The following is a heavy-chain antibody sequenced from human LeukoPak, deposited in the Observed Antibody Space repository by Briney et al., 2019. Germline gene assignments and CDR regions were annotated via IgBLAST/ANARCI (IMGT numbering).Heavy chain of an antibody. CDR3: TIPFLMIYEGFDP. Sequence: GGSLRLSCAASGFTFANAWMSWVRQAPGKGLEWVGRIRSKSDGGTIDYAAPVKGRFTISRDDSINTLYLQMHSLKTEDTAVYYCTIPFLMIYEGFDPWGQGTLVTVSS. D-gene: IGHD2-8*01. V-gene: IGHV3-15*01. J-gene: IGHJ5*02. CDR2: IRSKSDGGTI. CDR1: GFTFANAW.